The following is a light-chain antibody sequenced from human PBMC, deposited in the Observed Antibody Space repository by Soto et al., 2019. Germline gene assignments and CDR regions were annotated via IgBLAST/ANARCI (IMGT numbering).Light chain of an antibody. Sequence: DIQMTQSPSSLSASVGDRVTITCRASQGISTYLIWYQQRQGKAPKLLIYAASNLVSGVPSRFSGSGSGTEFTLTINSLQPEDFATYYCQQSYRTPYTFGQGTKLETK. J-gene: IGKJ2*01. V-gene: IGKV1-39*01. CDR2: AAS. CDR1: QGISTY. CDR3: QQSYRTPYT.